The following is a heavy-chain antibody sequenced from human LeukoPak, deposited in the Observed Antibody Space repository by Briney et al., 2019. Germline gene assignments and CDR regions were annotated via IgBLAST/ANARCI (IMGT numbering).Heavy chain of an antibody. CDR1: GFIFNNYA. Sequence: GASLRLSCATSGFIFNNYAMRWVRQAPGKGLEWVSSITGSGGSTYYADSVKGRFTISRDNSKSTLYLQMNSLRAEDTAVYYCATDGDTSGYYYFDCWGQGTLVTVSS. CDR2: ITGSGGST. CDR3: ATDGDTSGYYYFDC. V-gene: IGHV3-23*01. J-gene: IGHJ4*02. D-gene: IGHD3-22*01.